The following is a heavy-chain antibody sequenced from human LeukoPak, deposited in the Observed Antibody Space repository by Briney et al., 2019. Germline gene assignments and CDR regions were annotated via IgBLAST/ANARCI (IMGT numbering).Heavy chain of an antibody. CDR2: IPYDGNNK. D-gene: IGHD4-23*01. CDR3: AKGDDYGANTRLPKYNWFDP. J-gene: IGHJ5*02. Sequence: PGGSLRLSCAASGFTFSSYGMHWVRQAPGKGLEWVAFIPYDGNNKNYADSAKGRFTISRDNSKDTLYLQMNSLRAEDTAVYYCAKGDDYGANTRLPKYNWFDPWGQGTLVTVSS. CDR1: GFTFSSYG. V-gene: IGHV3-30*02.